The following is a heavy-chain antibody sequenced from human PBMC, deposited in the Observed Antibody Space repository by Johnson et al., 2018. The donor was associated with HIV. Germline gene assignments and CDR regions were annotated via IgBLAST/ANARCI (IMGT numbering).Heavy chain of an antibody. CDR2: ISYDGSNK. CDR1: GLSVSNNY. Sequence: QVQLVESGGGLVQPGGSLRLSCVAAGLSVSNNYMSWVRQAPGKGLEWVSVISYDGSNKYYADSVKGRFIISRDNGRNSLYLQMNNLRAEDTAVYFCAKNDRFAFDVWGQGTMVTVSS. J-gene: IGHJ3*01. V-gene: IGHV3-30*18. D-gene: IGHD3-16*02. CDR3: AKNDRFAFDV.